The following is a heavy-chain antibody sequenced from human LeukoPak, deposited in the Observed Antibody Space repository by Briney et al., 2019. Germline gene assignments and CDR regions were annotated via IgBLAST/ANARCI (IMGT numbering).Heavy chain of an antibody. D-gene: IGHD5-24*01. CDR1: GFTFSSYA. J-gene: IGHJ3*02. Sequence: GGSLRLSCAAYGFTFSSYAMSWVPQAPGKGLEWVSSINSSSSYIYYSDSVKGRFTISRDNAKNSLYLQMNSLRAEDTAVYYCARDQRDGYILRDAFDIWGQGTMVTVSS. CDR2: INSSSSYI. V-gene: IGHV3-21*01. CDR3: ARDQRDGYILRDAFDI.